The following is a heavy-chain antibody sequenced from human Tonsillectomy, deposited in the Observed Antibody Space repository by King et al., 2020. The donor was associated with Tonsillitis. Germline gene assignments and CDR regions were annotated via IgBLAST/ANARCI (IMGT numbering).Heavy chain of an antibody. J-gene: IGHJ3*02. CDR2: IYYSGST. CDR3: ARGTPYYDFWSGYYAFDI. V-gene: IGHV4-59*01. CDR1: GGSISSYY. D-gene: IGHD3-3*01. Sequence: VQLQESGPGLVKPSETLSLTCTVSGGSISSYYWSWIRQPPGKGLEWIGYIYYSGSTNYNPSLKSRVTISVDTSKNQFSLKLSSVTAADTAVYYCARGTPYYDFWSGYYAFDIWGQGTMVTVSS.